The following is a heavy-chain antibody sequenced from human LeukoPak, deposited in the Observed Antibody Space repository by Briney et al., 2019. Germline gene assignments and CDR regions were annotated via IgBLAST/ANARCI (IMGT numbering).Heavy chain of an antibody. CDR1: GGSISSYY. J-gene: IGHJ2*01. CDR3: AGAGALFYSSGWPGGDFDL. Sequence: SETLSLTCTVSGGSISSYYWSWIRQPPGKGLEWIGYIYYSGSTNYNPSLKSRVTISVDTSKNQFSLKLSSVTAADTAVYYCAGAGALFYSSGWPGGDFDLWGRGTLVTVSS. V-gene: IGHV4-59*01. D-gene: IGHD6-19*01. CDR2: IYYSGST.